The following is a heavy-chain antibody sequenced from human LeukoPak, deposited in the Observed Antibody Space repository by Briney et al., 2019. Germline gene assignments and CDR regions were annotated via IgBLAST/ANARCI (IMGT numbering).Heavy chain of an antibody. V-gene: IGHV1-2*02. D-gene: IGHD3-3*01. J-gene: IGHJ4*02. CDR1: GYTFTGYY. Sequence: ASVKVSCKASGYTFTGYYMHWVRQAPGQGVEWMGWINPNSGGTNYAQKFQGRVTMTRDTSISTAYMELSRLRSDDTAVYYGARAYYDFWSGLPVDYWGQGTLVTVSS. CDR3: ARAYYDFWSGLPVDY. CDR2: INPNSGGT.